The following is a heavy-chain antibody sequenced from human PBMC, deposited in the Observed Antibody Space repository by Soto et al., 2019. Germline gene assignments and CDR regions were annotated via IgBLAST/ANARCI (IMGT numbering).Heavy chain of an antibody. CDR2: IYHSGST. CDR1: GHSLSSWGYY. D-gene: IGHD2-2*01. J-gene: IGHJ6*02. V-gene: IGHV4-4*02. Sequence: SETLSLTCTVSGHSLSSWGYYWSWVRQPPGKGLEWIGEIYHSGSTNYNPSLKSRVTISVDKSKNQFSLNLTSVTAADTALYYCARAVCSTATRYGYYYGMDVWGQGTTVTVSS. CDR3: ARAVCSTATRYGYYYGMDV.